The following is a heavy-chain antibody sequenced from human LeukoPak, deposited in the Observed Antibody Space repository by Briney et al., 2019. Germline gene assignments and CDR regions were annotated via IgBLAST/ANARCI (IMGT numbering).Heavy chain of an antibody. J-gene: IGHJ4*02. V-gene: IGHV1-46*01. CDR3: ARVRIAEYSSSPFDY. D-gene: IGHD6-6*01. CDR1: GYTFTSYY. Sequence: ASVKVSCKASGYTFTSYYMHWVRQAPGQGLEWMGIINPSGGSTSYAQKFQGRVTMTRDTSTSTVYMELSSLRSEGTAVYYCARVRIAEYSSSPFDYWGQGTLVTVSS. CDR2: INPSGGST.